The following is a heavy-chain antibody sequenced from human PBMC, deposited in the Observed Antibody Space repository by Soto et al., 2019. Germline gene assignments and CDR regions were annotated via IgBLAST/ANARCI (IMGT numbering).Heavy chain of an antibody. CDR3: AREPRSGQQMVRYAFDI. D-gene: IGHD6-13*01. J-gene: IGHJ3*02. CDR2: IIPIVGTA. V-gene: IGHV1-69*13. CDR1: GGTFSSYA. Sequence: SVNVSCKASGGTFSSYAISWVRQAPGQGLEWMGGIIPIVGTANYAQKFQGRATITADESTSTAYMELSSLRSEDPAVYYCAREPRSGQQMVRYAFDIWGEGTMV.